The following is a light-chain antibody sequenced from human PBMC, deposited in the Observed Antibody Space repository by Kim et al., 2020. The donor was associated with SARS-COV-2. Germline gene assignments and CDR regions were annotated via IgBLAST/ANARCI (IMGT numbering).Light chain of an antibody. Sequence: GDRVTITCRASQTISTWLSWYQQKPGKPPNALISDASSLESGVPSRFSGSGSGTEFTLTISSLQPDAFATYYCQEYNSDFTFGPGTKVD. CDR1: QTISTW. CDR2: DAS. V-gene: IGKV1-5*01. J-gene: IGKJ3*01. CDR3: QEYNSDFT.